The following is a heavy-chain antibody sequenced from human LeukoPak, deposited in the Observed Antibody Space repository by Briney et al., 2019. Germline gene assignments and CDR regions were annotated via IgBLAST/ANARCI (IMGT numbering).Heavy chain of an antibody. Sequence: GGSLRLSCAASGFTFDDYAMHWVRQAPGKGLEWVSGISWNSGSIGYADSVKGRFTISRDNAKNSLCLQMNSLRAGDTALYYCAKDSYGGKFGYFDYWGQGTLVTVSS. J-gene: IGHJ4*02. CDR3: AKDSYGGKFGYFDY. V-gene: IGHV3-9*01. CDR1: GFTFDDYA. CDR2: ISWNSGSI. D-gene: IGHD4-23*01.